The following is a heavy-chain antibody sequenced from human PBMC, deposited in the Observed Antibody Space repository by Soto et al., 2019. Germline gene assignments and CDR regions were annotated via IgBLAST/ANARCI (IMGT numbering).Heavy chain of an antibody. D-gene: IGHD1-7*01. CDR2: FDPEDGET. CDR3: ATGSNWNYVGAFDI. V-gene: IGHV1-24*01. J-gene: IGHJ3*02. Sequence: EASVKVSCKVSGYTLTELSMHWVRQAPGKGLEWMGGFDPEDGETIYAQKFQGRVTMTEDTSTDTAYMELSSLRSEDTAVYYCATGSNWNYVGAFDIWGQGTMVTVSS. CDR1: GYTLTELS.